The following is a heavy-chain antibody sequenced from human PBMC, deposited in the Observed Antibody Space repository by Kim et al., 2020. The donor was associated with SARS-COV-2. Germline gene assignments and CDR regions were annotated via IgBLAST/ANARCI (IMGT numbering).Heavy chain of an antibody. CDR2: IYYSGST. Sequence: SETLSLTCTVSGGSVSSGSYYWSWIRQPPGKGLEWIGYIYYSGSTNYNPSLKSRVTISVDTSKNQFSLKLSSVTAADTAVYYCARGNYYGSGSYKINYYYYGMDVWGQGTTVTVSS. V-gene: IGHV4-61*01. CDR1: GGSVSSGSYY. CDR3: ARGNYYGSGSYKINYYYYGMDV. D-gene: IGHD3-10*01. J-gene: IGHJ6*02.